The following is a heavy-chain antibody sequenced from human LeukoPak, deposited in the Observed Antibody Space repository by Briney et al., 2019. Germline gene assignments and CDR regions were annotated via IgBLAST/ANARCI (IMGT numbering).Heavy chain of an antibody. J-gene: IGHJ4*02. D-gene: IGHD6-19*01. V-gene: IGHV4-59*01. CDR1: GGSISSYY. CDR2: IYYSGST. CDR3: ARGMGIAVAGPYFDY. Sequence: SETLSLTCTVSGGSISSYYWSWIRQPPGKGLEWIGYIYYSGSTNYNPSLKSRVTISVDTSKNQFSLKLSSVTAADTAVYYCARGMGIAVAGPYFDYWGLGTLVTVSS.